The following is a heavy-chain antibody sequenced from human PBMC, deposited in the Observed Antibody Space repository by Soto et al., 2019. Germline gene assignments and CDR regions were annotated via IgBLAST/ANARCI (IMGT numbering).Heavy chain of an antibody. D-gene: IGHD3-10*01. CDR3: AREQGGVTSIRGDVDY. Sequence: PGGSLRLSCIASGFTFSVYSMAWFRQAPGKGLEWVGLIRRTMSGATTEYAASVQGRFIISRDDSRNILYPQMGRLKTEDTAVYYCAREQGGVTSIRGDVDYWGQGTLVTVSS. CDR1: GFTFSVYS. CDR2: IRRTMSGATT. V-gene: IGHV3-49*03. J-gene: IGHJ4*02.